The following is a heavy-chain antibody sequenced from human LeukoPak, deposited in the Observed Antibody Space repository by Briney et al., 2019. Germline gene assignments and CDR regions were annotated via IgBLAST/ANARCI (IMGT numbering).Heavy chain of an antibody. CDR3: ARHVDYSSSWFDY. CDR1: GFTFSSYA. CDR2: IYYSGST. J-gene: IGHJ4*02. D-gene: IGHD6-13*01. Sequence: GSLRLSCAASGFTFSSYAMSWVRQAPGKGLEWIGSIYYSGSTYYNPSLKSRVTISVDTSKNQFSLKLSSVTAADTAVYYCARHVDYSSSWFDYWGQGTLVTVSS. V-gene: IGHV4-39*01.